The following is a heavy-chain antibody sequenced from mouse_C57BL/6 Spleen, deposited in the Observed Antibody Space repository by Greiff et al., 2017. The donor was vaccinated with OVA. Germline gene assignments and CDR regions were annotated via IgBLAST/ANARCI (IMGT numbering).Heavy chain of an antibody. J-gene: IGHJ2*01. CDR1: GYTFTDYY. D-gene: IGHD2-3*01. CDR2: INPNNGGT. V-gene: IGHV1-26*01. CDR3: ARSGDGYDC. Sequence: VQLQQSGPELVKPGASVKISCKASGYTFTDYYMNWVKQSHGKSLEWIGDINPNNGGTSYNQKFKGKATLTVDKSSSTAYMELRSLTSEDSAVYYCARSGDGYDCWGQGTTLTVS.